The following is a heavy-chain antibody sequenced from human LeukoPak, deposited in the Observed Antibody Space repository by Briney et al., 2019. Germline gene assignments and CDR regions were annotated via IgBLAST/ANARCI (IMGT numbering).Heavy chain of an antibody. CDR3: ARFGPDAFDI. Sequence: GGSLRLSCAASGFTFSDYDMHWVRQVTGRGLEWVSTIGTVGDTYYRDSVKGRFTNSRENANNSLYLQMNSLRGGDTAVYYCARFGPDAFDIWGPGTMVTVSS. CDR1: GFTFSDYD. V-gene: IGHV3-13*01. CDR2: IGTVGDT. J-gene: IGHJ3*02. D-gene: IGHD3-16*01.